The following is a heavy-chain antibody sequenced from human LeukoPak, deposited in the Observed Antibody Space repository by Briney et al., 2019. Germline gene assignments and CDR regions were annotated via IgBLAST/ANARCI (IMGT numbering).Heavy chain of an antibody. CDR1: GFIFSSYA. CDR3: AKGLSSSGYTTPDY. CDR2: ISGSGGST. J-gene: IGHJ4*02. D-gene: IGHD2-15*01. Sequence: GGSLRLSCAASGFIFSSYAMSWVRQAPGKGLEWVSAISGSGGSTYYADSVKGRVTISRDNSKNTLYLQMSSLRAEDTAVYYCAKGLSSSGYTTPDYWGQGTLVTVSS. V-gene: IGHV3-23*01.